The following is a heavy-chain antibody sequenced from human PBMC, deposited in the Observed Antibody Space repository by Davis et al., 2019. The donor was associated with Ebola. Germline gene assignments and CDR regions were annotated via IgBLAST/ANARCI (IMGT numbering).Heavy chain of an antibody. CDR3: ARASQYSGRWYSDY. CDR2: INHSGRT. V-gene: IGHV4-34*01. Sequence: SQTLSLTCAVYGESFSGYSWSWIRQPPGKGLEWIGEINHSGRTNYNPSLKSRVTISVDTSKNQFSLELSSVTAADTAVYYCARASQYSGRWYSDYWGQGTLVTVSS. J-gene: IGHJ4*02. CDR1: GESFSGYS. D-gene: IGHD6-25*01.